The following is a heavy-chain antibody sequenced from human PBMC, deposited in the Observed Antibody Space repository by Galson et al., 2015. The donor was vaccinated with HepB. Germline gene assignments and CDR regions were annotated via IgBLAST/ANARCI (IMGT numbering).Heavy chain of an antibody. J-gene: IGHJ3*02. CDR1: GGSISSSSYY. CDR2: IYYSGST. D-gene: IGHD5-18*01. V-gene: IGHV4-39*07. Sequence: SETLSLTCTVSGGSISSSSYYWGWIRQPPGKGLEWIGSIYYSGSTYYNPSLKSRVTISVDTSKNQFSLKLSSVTAADTAVYYCARVDTAIDAFDIWGQGTMVTVSS. CDR3: ARVDTAIDAFDI.